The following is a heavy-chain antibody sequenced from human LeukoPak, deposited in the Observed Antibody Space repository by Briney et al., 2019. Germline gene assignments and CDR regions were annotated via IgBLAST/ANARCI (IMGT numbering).Heavy chain of an antibody. D-gene: IGHD6-13*01. Sequence: ASVKVSCKASGGTFSSYAISWVRQAPGQGLEWMGWIIPIFGTANYAQKFQGRVTITTDESTSTAYMELSSLRSEDTAVYYCARGIAAADLMENWFDPWGQGTLVTVSS. CDR1: GGTFSSYA. CDR2: IIPIFGTA. J-gene: IGHJ5*02. V-gene: IGHV1-69*05. CDR3: ARGIAAADLMENWFDP.